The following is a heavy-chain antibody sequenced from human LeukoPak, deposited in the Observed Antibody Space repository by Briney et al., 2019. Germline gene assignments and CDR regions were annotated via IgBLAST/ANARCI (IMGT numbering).Heavy chain of an antibody. CDR1: GYIFTSYA. Sequence: ASVKVSCKASGYIFTSYAMNWVRQTAGQGLEWVGWINPNTKNPAYAQGFTGRFVFSVDISVSTAYLQINSLKAEDTAVYYCARMGYCTRATCGGAFDFWGQGTLVTVSS. V-gene: IGHV7-4-1*02. CDR2: INPNTKNP. J-gene: IGHJ4*02. CDR3: ARMGYCTRATCGGAFDF. D-gene: IGHD2-8*01.